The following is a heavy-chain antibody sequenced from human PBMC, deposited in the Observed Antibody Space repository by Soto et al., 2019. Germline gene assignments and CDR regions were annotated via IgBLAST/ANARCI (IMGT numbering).Heavy chain of an antibody. CDR3: AKSSTIGVYYFDY. J-gene: IGHJ4*02. CDR1: GFTFSSYS. Sequence: GGALRLSCAASGFTFSSYSMNWVRQAPGKGLEWVSTISGSGAYTYYADSVKGRFTISRDNSKNTLYLQMSTLRAEDTALYYCAKSSTIGVYYFDYWGQGT. CDR2: ISGSGAYT. V-gene: IGHV3-23*01. D-gene: IGHD1-26*01.